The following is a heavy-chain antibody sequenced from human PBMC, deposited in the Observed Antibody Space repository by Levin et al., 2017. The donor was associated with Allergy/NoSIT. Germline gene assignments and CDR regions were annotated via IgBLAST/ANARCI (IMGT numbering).Heavy chain of an antibody. Sequence: SQTLSLTCTFSGFSLTTSAMCVSWIRQPPGKALEWLARIDWDDDKYYSTSLKTRLSISKDTSKNQVVLTMTNMDPVDTATYYCARSSPGGFSYGHHFDYWGQGTLVAVSS. D-gene: IGHD5-18*01. V-gene: IGHV2-70*11. CDR1: GFSLTTSAMC. CDR2: IDWDDDK. J-gene: IGHJ4*02. CDR3: ARSSPGGFSYGHHFDY.